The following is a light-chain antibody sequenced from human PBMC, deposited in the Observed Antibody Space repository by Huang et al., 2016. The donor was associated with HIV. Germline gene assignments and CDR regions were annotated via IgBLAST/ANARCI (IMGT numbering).Light chain of an antibody. V-gene: IGKV3-11*01. CDR3: QQRSDWPPPFT. Sequence: EIVLTQSPATLSLSPGERATLSCRASQSVSSYFAWYQQKPGQAPRRLIYDASNRATGIPARFRCSGSGTEFTLTISRREPEDLAVYYCQQRSDWPPPFTFGPGTKVDIK. CDR1: QSVSSY. J-gene: IGKJ3*01. CDR2: DAS.